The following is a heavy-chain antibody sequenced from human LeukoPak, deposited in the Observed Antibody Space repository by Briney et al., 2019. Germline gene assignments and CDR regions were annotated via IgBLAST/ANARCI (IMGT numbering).Heavy chain of an antibody. CDR3: ARGERSSWSGVDY. CDR1: GGSISSGGYY. Sequence: PSETLSLTCTVSGGSISSGGYYWSWIRQHPGKGLEWIGYIYYSGSTYYNPSLKSRVTISVDTSKNQFSLKLSSVTAADTAVYYCARGERSSWSGVDYWGQGTLVTVSS. J-gene: IGHJ4*02. V-gene: IGHV4-31*03. D-gene: IGHD6-13*01. CDR2: IYYSGST.